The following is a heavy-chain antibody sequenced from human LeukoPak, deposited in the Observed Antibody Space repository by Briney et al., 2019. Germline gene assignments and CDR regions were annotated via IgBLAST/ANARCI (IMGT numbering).Heavy chain of an antibody. CDR1: GFTFSSYS. J-gene: IGHJ4*02. V-gene: IGHV3-48*02. CDR2: ISSSSSTI. D-gene: IGHD3-22*01. Sequence: PGGSLRLSCAASGFTFSSYSMNWVRQAPGKGLEWVSYISSSSSTIYYADSVEGRFTISRDNAKNSLHLQMNSLRDGDTAVYYCARGLLRVFDYWGQGTLVTVSS. CDR3: ARGLLRVFDY.